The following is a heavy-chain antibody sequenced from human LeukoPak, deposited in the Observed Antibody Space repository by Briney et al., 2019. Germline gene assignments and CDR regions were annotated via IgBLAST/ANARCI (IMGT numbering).Heavy chain of an antibody. J-gene: IGHJ4*02. CDR1: GFTFSSYS. V-gene: IGHV3-21*04. D-gene: IGHD1-26*01. CDR3: AKDRSAARVGATPTYYFDY. CDR2: ISSSSSYI. Sequence: GGSLRLSCAASGFTFSSYSMNWVRQAPGKGLEWVSSISSSSSYIYYADSVKGRFTISRDNSKNTLYLQMNSLRAEDTAVYYCAKDRSAARVGATPTYYFDYWGQGTLVTVSS.